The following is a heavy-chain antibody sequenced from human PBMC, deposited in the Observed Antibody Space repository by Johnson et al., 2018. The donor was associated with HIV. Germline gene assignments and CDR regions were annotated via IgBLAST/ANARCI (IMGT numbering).Heavy chain of an antibody. V-gene: IGHV3-11*01. J-gene: IGHJ3*02. CDR3: ARGGYCTGGVCLGDAFDI. CDR2: ISGSGSTL. Sequence: QMQLVESGGGLVQPGGSLRLSCAASGITFSDYYMSWIRQAPGKGLEWVSYISGSGSTLYYADSVKGRFTISRDNAKNSLYLQMNSLRAEDTALYYCARGGYCTGGVCLGDAFDIWGQGTMVTVSS. D-gene: IGHD2-8*02. CDR1: GITFSDYY.